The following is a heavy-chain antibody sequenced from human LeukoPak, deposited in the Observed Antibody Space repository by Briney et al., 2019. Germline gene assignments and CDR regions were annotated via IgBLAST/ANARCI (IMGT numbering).Heavy chain of an antibody. Sequence: SGGSLRLSCAASGFTFSSYAMHWVRQAPGKGLEWVAVISYDGSNKYYADSVKGRFTISRDNSKNTLYLQMNSLRAEDTAVYYCASFTAMGSIMGYWGQGTLVTVSS. CDR1: GFTFSSYA. CDR2: ISYDGSNK. V-gene: IGHV3-30-3*01. J-gene: IGHJ4*02. CDR3: ASFTAMGSIMGY. D-gene: IGHD5-18*01.